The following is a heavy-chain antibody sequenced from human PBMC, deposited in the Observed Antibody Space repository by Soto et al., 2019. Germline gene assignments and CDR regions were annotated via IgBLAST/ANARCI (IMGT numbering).Heavy chain of an antibody. CDR3: ARDDEGVGVSNAFDL. V-gene: IGHV3-33*01. CDR1: GFTFSTYG. J-gene: IGHJ3*01. D-gene: IGHD2-2*01. CDR2: IGYDESWK. Sequence: QVQLVESGGGVVQPGRSLRLSCAASGFTFSTYGFHWVRQTPGKGLEWLAVIGYDESWKDYADSVKGRFTISRDNSKNTLYLQMNSLRAEDTALYYCARDDEGVGVSNAFDLWGQGTMVTVSS.